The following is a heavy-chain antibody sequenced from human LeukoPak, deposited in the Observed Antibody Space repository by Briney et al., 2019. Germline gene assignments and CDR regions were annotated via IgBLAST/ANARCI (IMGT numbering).Heavy chain of an antibody. CDR3: TRRCKDAYTLYCFDY. Sequence: SETLSLTCTVSGGSINSYYWSWIRQPPGKGLEWIGHMYYSGGTNYNPSLKSRVTISVDTSKNQFSLKLSSVTAADTAVYYCTRRCKDAYTLYCFDYWGQGTLVAVSS. J-gene: IGHJ4*02. CDR1: GGSINSYY. D-gene: IGHD5-24*01. CDR2: MYYSGGT. V-gene: IGHV4-59*01.